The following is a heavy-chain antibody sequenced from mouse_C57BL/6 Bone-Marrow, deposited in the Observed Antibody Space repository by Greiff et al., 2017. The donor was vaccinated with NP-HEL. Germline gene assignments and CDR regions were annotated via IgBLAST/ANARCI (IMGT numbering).Heavy chain of an antibody. J-gene: IGHJ3*01. CDR3: ARLFPFAY. CDR1: GYTFTSYW. D-gene: IGHD1-1*01. CDR2: IHPNSGST. Sequence: QVQLQQPGAELVKPGASVKLSCTASGYTFTSYWMHWVKQRPGQGLEWIGMIHPNSGSTNYNEKFKSKATLTVDTSSSTSYMQLISLTSEDSAVYYCARLFPFAYWGQGTLVTVSA. V-gene: IGHV1-64*01.